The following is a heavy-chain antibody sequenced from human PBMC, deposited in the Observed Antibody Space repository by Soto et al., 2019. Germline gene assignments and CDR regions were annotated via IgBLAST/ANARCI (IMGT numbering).Heavy chain of an antibody. CDR2: IIYSGDI. CDR3: ASLTNCICTSCYLFGNWIDP. J-gene: IGHJ5*02. CDR1: GASISSYNY. Sequence: SETLSLTCNVSGASISSYNYWGWFRQPPGKGLEWMGSIIYSGDIMYNPSLQSRLTLFVDTSKNQFSLKLRSVTAADTAVYYCASLTNCICTSCYLFGNWIDPWGKGTLVTVSS. V-gene: IGHV4-39*01. D-gene: IGHD2-2*01.